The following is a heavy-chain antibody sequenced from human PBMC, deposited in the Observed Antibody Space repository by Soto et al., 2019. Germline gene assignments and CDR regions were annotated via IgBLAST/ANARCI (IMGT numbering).Heavy chain of an antibody. CDR2: ISSNGGST. J-gene: IGHJ4*02. V-gene: IGHV3-64*01. D-gene: IGHD3-16*01. Sequence: GGSLRLSCAASGFTFSSYAMHWVRQAPGKGLEYVSAISSNGGSTYYANSVKGRFTISRDNSKNTLYLQMGSLRAEDMAVYYCTALKRGFDYWGQGTLVTVSS. CDR1: GFTFSSYA. CDR3: TALKRGFDY.